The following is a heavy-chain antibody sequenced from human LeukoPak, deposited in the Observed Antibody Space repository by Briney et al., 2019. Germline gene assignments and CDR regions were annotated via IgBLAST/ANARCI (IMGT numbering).Heavy chain of an antibody. D-gene: IGHD3-22*01. CDR2: ISSSSSYI. J-gene: IGHJ4*02. V-gene: IGHV3-21*01. Sequence: GGSLRLSCAASGFTFSSYSMNWVRQAPGKGLEWVSSISSSSSYIYYADSVKGRFTISRDNAKNSLYLQMNSLRAEDTAVYYCARVRNYYDSSGYPDYWGQGTLVTVSS. CDR3: ARVRNYYDSSGYPDY. CDR1: GFTFSSYS.